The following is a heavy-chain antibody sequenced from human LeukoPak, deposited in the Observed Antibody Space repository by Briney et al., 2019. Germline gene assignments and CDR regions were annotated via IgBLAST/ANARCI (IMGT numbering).Heavy chain of an antibody. CDR1: GFTFDDYG. V-gene: IGHV3-20*04. CDR3: AKSRWGATRTPFDY. CDR2: INWNGGST. D-gene: IGHD1-26*01. Sequence: GGSLRLSCAASGFTFDDYGMSWVRQAPGKGLEWVSGINWNGGSTGYADSVKGRFTISRDNAKNSLYLQMNSLRAEDTAVYYCAKSRWGATRTPFDYWGQGALVTVSS. J-gene: IGHJ4*02.